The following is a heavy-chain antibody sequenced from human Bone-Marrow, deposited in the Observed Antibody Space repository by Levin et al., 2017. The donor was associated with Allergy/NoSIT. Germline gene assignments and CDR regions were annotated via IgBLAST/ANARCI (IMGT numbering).Heavy chain of an antibody. Sequence: GESLKISCKASGYTFNGYYIYWVRQAPGQGLEWVGWINPYSGGTNYAQRFQGRVTMTRDTSISTAYMELRSLRSDDTAVYYCARVPHYAILTGEGAFDIWGQGTMVTVSS. CDR3: ARVPHYAILTGEGAFDI. V-gene: IGHV1-2*02. CDR2: INPYSGGT. D-gene: IGHD3-9*01. J-gene: IGHJ3*02. CDR1: GYTFNGYY.